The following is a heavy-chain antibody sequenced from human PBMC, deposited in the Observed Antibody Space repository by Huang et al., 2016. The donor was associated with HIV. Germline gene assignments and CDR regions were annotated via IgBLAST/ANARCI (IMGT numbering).Heavy chain of an antibody. Sequence: QVNLVQSGAEVRKPGSSVKVSCKASGGTFKTYAISWVRQAPGQGLEWMGESIPRYGSAEYAEKFQDRVTLTADGSTNTAYLELDRLTSEDTAVYYCAKVAAGQPFHFYYYMDAWGDGTTVIVSS. CDR1: GGTFKTYA. CDR2: SIPRYGSA. D-gene: IGHD3-3*02. V-gene: IGHV1-69*13. CDR3: AKVAAGQPFHFYYYMDA. J-gene: IGHJ6*03.